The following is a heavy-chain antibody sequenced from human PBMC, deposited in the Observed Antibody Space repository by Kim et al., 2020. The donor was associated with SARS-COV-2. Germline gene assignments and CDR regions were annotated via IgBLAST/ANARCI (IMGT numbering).Heavy chain of an antibody. D-gene: IGHD6-19*01. CDR3: TRVNPTAGGWYDAFDI. J-gene: IGHJ3*02. Sequence: GGSLRLSCAASGFTFSGSTMHWVRQASGKGLEWFGRIRSKANNYATAYAASVKNRFTISRDDSKSTAYLQMNSLKTEDTAVYYCTRVNPTAGGWYDAFDIWGQGTKVTVSS. CDR2: IRSKANNYAT. V-gene: IGHV3-73*01. CDR1: GFTFSGST.